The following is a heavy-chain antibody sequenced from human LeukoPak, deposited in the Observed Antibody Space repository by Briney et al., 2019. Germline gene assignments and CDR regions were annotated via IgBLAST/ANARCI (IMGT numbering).Heavy chain of an antibody. J-gene: IGHJ4*02. CDR3: ARVWGSSAPDY. Sequence: GGSLRLSCAASGFTFSSYTMNWVRQAPGKGLEWVSSISSSNSYIYYADSVKGRFTISRDNAKNSLYLQMNSLRAEDTAVYYCARVWGSSAPDYWGQGTLVTVSS. D-gene: IGHD6-6*01. V-gene: IGHV3-21*01. CDR1: GFTFSSYT. CDR2: ISSSNSYI.